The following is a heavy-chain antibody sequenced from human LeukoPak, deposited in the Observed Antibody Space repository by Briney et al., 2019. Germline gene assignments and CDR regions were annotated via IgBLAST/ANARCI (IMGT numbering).Heavy chain of an antibody. D-gene: IGHD1-26*01. CDR1: GFTFSSYG. CDR3: AREIFYSGSYYGAFDI. Sequence: SGGSLRLSCAASGFTFSSYGMSWVRQAPGKGLEWVSSISSSSSYIYYADSVKGRFTISRDNAKNSLYLQMNSLRAEDTAVYYCAREIFYSGSYYGAFDIWGQGTMVTVSS. J-gene: IGHJ3*02. CDR2: ISSSSSYI. V-gene: IGHV3-21*01.